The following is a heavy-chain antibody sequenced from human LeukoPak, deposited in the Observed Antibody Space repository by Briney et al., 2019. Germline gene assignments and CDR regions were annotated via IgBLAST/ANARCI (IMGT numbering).Heavy chain of an antibody. J-gene: IGHJ4*02. CDR2: IYYSGSGST. Sequence: SETLSLTCTVSGGSVSSGSYYWGWIRQPPGKELEWIGYIYYSGSGSTNYNPSLKSRVTISVDTSKNQFSLKLSSVTAADTAVYYCARGEYSGSDWGQGTLVTVSS. D-gene: IGHD1-1*01. CDR1: GGSVSSGSYY. V-gene: IGHV4-61*01. CDR3: ARGEYSGSD.